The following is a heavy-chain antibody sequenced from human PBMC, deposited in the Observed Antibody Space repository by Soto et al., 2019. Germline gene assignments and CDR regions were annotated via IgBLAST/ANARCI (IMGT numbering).Heavy chain of an antibody. Sequence: QVQLVESGGGLGKPGGSLRLSCAASGFTFSDYYMSWIRQAPGKGLERVSYISSSRSYTNYADSVKGRITISRDNAKNSLYLQMNSLRADDTAVYYCARSAYGDEIPYFDYRGQGTLVTVSS. V-gene: IGHV3-11*06. J-gene: IGHJ4*02. D-gene: IGHD4-17*01. CDR1: GFTFSDYY. CDR2: ISSSRSYT. CDR3: ARSAYGDEIPYFDY.